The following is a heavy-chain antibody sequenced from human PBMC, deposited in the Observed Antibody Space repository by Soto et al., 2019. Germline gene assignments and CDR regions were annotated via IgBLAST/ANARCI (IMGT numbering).Heavy chain of an antibody. CDR3: ARFLYYYYGMDV. CDR1: GYTFTSYA. CDR2: INAGNGNT. J-gene: IGHJ6*02. V-gene: IGHV1-3*01. Sequence: ASVKVSCKASGYTFTSYAMHWVRQAPGQRLEWMGWINAGNGNTKYSQKFQGRVTITRDTSASTAYMELSSLRSEDTAVYYCARFLYYYYGMDVWGQGTTVTVSS.